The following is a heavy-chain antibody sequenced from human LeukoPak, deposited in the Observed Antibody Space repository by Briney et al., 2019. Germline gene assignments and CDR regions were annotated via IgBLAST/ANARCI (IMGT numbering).Heavy chain of an antibody. CDR2: ISGFGEAA. CDR3: AKGGHYSHFDV. CDR1: GIYFRNYA. J-gene: IGHJ2*01. V-gene: IGHV3-23*01. D-gene: IGHD4-17*01. Sequence: GGSLRLSCAASGIYFRNYAMTWVRQAQGKGLEWICTISGFGEAAFYADAVKDRFTISRDNSKNTLFVQMNNLRVEDTAVYFCAKGGHYSHFDVWGRGTLLTVSS.